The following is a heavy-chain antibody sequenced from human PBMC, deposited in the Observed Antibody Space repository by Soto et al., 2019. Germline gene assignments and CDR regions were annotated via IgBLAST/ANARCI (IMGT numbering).Heavy chain of an antibody. CDR2: ISYDGSNK. J-gene: IGHJ4*02. V-gene: IGHV3-30*18. CDR1: GFTFSSYG. Sequence: QVQLVESGGGVVQPGRSLRLSCAASGFTFSSYGMHWVRQAPGKGLEWVAVISYDGSNKYYADSVKGRFTISRDNSKNPLYLQLNSLRAEDTAVYYCAKPHCSGGSCSPPRYWGQGTLVTVSS. D-gene: IGHD2-15*01. CDR3: AKPHCSGGSCSPPRY.